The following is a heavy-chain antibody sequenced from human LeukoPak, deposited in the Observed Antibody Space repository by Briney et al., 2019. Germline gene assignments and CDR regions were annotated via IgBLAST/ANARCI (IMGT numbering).Heavy chain of an antibody. CDR1: GFTFSSYA. CDR2: ISYDGSNK. J-gene: IGHJ4*02. Sequence: GGSLRLSCAASGFTFSSYAMHWVRQAPGKGLEWVAVISYDGSNKYYADSVKGRFTISRDNSENTLYLQMNSLRAEDTAVYYCARDHSGITMVRGVMGPYFDYWGQGTLVTVSS. D-gene: IGHD3-10*01. CDR3: ARDHSGITMVRGVMGPYFDY. V-gene: IGHV3-30*04.